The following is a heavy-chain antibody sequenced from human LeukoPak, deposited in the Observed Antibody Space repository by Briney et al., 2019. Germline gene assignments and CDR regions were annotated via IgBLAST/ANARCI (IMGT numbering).Heavy chain of an antibody. CDR3: ARHYVFVSGGSSFDY. CDR1: SGSISGHY. V-gene: IGHV4-4*07. J-gene: IGHJ4*02. D-gene: IGHD3-3*01. CDR2: IYTSGAT. Sequence: SETLSLTCTVTSGSISGHYWSWIRQPAGKEMQWIGRIYTSGATNYNPSLKSRVTMSIDTSKKEFTLKLYSVTAADTAVYYCARHYVFVSGGSSFDYWGQGTLVTVSS.